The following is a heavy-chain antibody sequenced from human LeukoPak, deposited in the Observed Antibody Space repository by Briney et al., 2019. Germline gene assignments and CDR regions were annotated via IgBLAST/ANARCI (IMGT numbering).Heavy chain of an antibody. D-gene: IGHD3-22*01. CDR2: IKQDGSEK. CDR1: GFTFSSYW. CDR3: ARDLAYYYDSSGYSPHFDY. J-gene: IGHJ4*02. Sequence: GGSLRLSCAASGFTFSSYWMSWVRQAPGKGLEWVANIKQDGSEKYYVDSVKGRFTISRDNSKNTLYLQMNSLRAEDTAVYYCARDLAYYYDSSGYSPHFDYWGQGTLVTVSS. V-gene: IGHV3-7*01.